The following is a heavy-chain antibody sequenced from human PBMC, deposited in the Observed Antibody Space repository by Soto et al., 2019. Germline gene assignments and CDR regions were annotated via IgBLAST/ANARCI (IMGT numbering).Heavy chain of an antibody. CDR1: GGSISLERCY. CDR3: AREFSSAHVNHYDC. J-gene: IGHJ4*02. V-gene: IGHV4-61*01. CDR2: VSHTGAT. Sequence: QVQLQESGPGLVKPSETLSLTCTVSGGSISLERCYWTWILQPPGKGLEGIGYVSHTGATNYNPSLKGRVEITVDTSRNKISLKLRSLTAADTAAYFCAREFSSAHVNHYDCWGQGTLVSVAA.